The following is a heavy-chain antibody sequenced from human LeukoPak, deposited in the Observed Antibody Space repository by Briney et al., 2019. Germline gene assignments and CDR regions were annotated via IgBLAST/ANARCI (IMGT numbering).Heavy chain of an antibody. CDR1: GYTFTSYG. J-gene: IGHJ4*02. CDR2: ISVYNGNT. CDR3: ARASRDGYNYDY. D-gene: IGHD5-24*01. V-gene: IGHV1-18*01. Sequence: ASVKVSCKASGYTFTSYGISWVRQAPGQGLEWMGWISVYNGNTNYAQKLQGRVTMTTDTSTSTAYMELRSLRFDDTAVYYCARASRDGYNYDYWGQGTLVTVSS.